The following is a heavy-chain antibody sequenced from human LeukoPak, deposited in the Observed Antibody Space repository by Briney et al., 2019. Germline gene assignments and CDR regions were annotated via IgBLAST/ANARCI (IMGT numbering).Heavy chain of an antibody. Sequence: ASVKVSCKASGYSFTSYGISWVRQAPGQGLEWMGWISTYNGDTNYAQKVQGRVTMTTDTTTTTGCMEVRSLRSDDTAVYYCARDYYDSSGYYGIFDSWGQGTLVTVSS. CDR3: ARDYYDSSGYYGIFDS. V-gene: IGHV1-18*01. J-gene: IGHJ4*02. D-gene: IGHD3-22*01. CDR2: ISTYNGDT. CDR1: GYSFTSYG.